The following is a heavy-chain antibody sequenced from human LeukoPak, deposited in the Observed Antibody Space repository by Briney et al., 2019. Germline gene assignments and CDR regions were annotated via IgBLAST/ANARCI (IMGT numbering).Heavy chain of an antibody. J-gene: IGHJ4*02. D-gene: IGHD5-24*01. V-gene: IGHV3-21*01. CDR2: ISSSSSYI. CDR3: ARWRCQQSEFDH. CDR1: GFTFSSYS. Sequence: GGSLRLSCAASGFTFSSYSMNWVRQAPGKGLEWVSSISSSSSYIYYADSVKGRFTISRDNAKNSLYLQMNSLRAEDTAVYYCARWRCQQSEFDHWGQGTLVTVSS.